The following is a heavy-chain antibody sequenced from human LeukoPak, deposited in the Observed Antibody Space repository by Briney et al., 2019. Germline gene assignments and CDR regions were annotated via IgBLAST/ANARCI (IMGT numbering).Heavy chain of an antibody. CDR2: ISHSDSRT. D-gene: IGHD1-1*01. J-gene: IGHJ4*02. V-gene: IGHV3-23*01. CDR1: GFAFSHHY. Sequence: GGSLRLSCVASGFAFSHHYMHWVRQAPGKGLEWVSGISHSDSRTYYADSVKGRFTISRDNSENTLYLQMNSLRAEDTAVYYCAKRTTGTFDYWGQGTLVTVSS. CDR3: AKRTTGTFDY.